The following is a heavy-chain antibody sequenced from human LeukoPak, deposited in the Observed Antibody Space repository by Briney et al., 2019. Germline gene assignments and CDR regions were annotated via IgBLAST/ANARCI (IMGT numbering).Heavy chain of an antibody. Sequence: ASVKVSCKASGYTFTSYGISWVRQAPGQGLEWMGWISAYNGNTNYAQKLQGRVTMTTDTSTSTAYMELRSLRSDDTAVYYCASSPESILRYFDWSNTHYYMDVWGKGTTVTISS. V-gene: IGHV1-18*01. J-gene: IGHJ6*03. CDR1: GYTFTSYG. CDR2: ISAYNGNT. CDR3: ASSPESILRYFDWSNTHYYMDV. D-gene: IGHD3-9*01.